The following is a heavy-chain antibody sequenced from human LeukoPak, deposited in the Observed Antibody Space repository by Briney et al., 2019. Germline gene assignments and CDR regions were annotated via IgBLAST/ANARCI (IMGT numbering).Heavy chain of an antibody. D-gene: IGHD2-15*01. V-gene: IGHV3-30*04. CDR2: IANDGRNE. CDR1: GFTFRRYD. CDR3: ARAPVTSCRGAFCYPFDY. Sequence: GGSLRLSCVASGFTFRRYDMHWVRRAPGKGLEWVAVIANDGRNEIYADSVRGRFTISRDNSKNTVYLQMNSLRAEDAAVYYCARAPVTSCRGAFCYPFDYWGPGILVTVSS. J-gene: IGHJ4*02.